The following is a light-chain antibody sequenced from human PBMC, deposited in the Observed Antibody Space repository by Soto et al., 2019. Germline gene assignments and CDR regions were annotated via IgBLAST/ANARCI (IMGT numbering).Light chain of an antibody. V-gene: IGLV1-44*01. CDR2: SDN. J-gene: IGLJ3*02. CDR1: STNIGGNT. Sequence: QSVLTQPPSASATPGQRVTISCSGSSTNIGGNTVNWYQQFPGTAPKLLIYSDNRRPSGVPDRMSGSKSGTSASLAISGLQSEDEGDYYCAAWDDRLNGPVFGGGTKLTVL. CDR3: AAWDDRLNGPV.